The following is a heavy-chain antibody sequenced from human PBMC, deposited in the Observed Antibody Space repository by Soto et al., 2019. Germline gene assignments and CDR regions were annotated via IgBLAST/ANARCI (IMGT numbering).Heavy chain of an antibody. CDR3: NSYPDFWGGHTPL. D-gene: IGHD3-3*01. CDR2: VKSKDDGGTA. J-gene: IGHJ4*02. V-gene: IGHV3-15*07. Sequence: EVQLVESGGGLVQPGGSLRLSCAASGFSITNTWMHWVRQAPGKGLEWVGRVKSKDDGGTADYAAPVKGRFTVSRDDSTNTQYLQMNSLKMEDTAVYYCNSYPDFWGGHTPLWGQGTLVTVSS. CDR1: GFSITNTW.